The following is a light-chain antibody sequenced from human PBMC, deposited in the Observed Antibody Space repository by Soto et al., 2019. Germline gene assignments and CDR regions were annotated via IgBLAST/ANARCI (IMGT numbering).Light chain of an antibody. CDR2: DAS. V-gene: IGKV1-5*01. J-gene: IGKJ1*01. Sequence: DIEMTQSPSTLSASVGDRVTITCRASQTIRRWLAWYQQRPGKAPKVLIYDASTLESGVPARFSGSGSETEFTLTISSRQPEDAAAYYCHHHNSDPWTFGQGTKVVIK. CDR3: HHHNSDPWT. CDR1: QTIRRW.